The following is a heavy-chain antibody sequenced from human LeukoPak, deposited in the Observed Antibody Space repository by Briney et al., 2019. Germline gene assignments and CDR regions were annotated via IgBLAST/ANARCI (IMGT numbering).Heavy chain of an antibody. V-gene: IGHV3-48*04. Sequence: GGSLRLSCAASGFTFSSYGINWVRQAPGKGLEWVPYVSSSSSPIYYADSVKGRFTISRDNAKNSLYLQMNNLRAEDTAVYYCARAVTAGEYFYYYYMDVWGKGTTVTVSS. CDR2: VSSSSSPI. CDR3: ARAVTAGEYFYYYYMDV. D-gene: IGHD4-23*01. CDR1: GFTFSSYG. J-gene: IGHJ6*03.